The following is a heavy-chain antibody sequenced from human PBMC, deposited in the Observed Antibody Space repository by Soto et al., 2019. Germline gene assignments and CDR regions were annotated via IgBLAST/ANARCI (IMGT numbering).Heavy chain of an antibody. J-gene: IGHJ4*02. Sequence: ETLSLTCAVSGYSISSGYYWGWIRQPPGKGLEWIGYIYASGSPYYNPSLRSRVTISADTSKNQISLKLTSPTAADTAVYYCARGVGSSPPRYWGRGTLVTVSS. D-gene: IGHD1-26*01. CDR3: ARGVGSSPPRY. V-gene: IGHV4-38-2*01. CDR1: GYSISSGYY. CDR2: IYASGSP.